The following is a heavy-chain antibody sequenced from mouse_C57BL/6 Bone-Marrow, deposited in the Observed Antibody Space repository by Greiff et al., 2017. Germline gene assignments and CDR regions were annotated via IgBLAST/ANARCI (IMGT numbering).Heavy chain of an antibody. V-gene: IGHV5-12*01. Sequence: EVKVVESGGGLVQPGGSLKLSCAASGFTFSDYYMYWVRQTPEKRLEWVAYISNGGGSTYYPDTVKGRFTISSYNAKNTLYLQMSRLKSEDTAMYYCARGDYCGSSSFWYFDVWGTGTTVTVSS. CDR3: ARGDYCGSSSFWYFDV. CDR2: ISNGGGST. J-gene: IGHJ1*03. D-gene: IGHD1-1*01. CDR1: GFTFSDYY.